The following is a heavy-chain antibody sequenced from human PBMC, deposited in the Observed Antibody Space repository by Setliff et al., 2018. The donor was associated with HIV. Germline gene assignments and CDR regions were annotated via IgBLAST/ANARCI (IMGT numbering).Heavy chain of an antibody. J-gene: IGHJ6*03. CDR3: ARWVPYCTSTDCHRWLNYYMDV. D-gene: IGHD2-2*01. V-gene: IGHV1-8*02. CDR2: MSSNSGNT. Sequence: GAAVKVSCKASGYTFTTYGIIWVRQATGQGLAWMGCMSSNSGNTGYAQKFRGRVSMTRNTSIGTAYMELSSLRSEDTAVYYCARWVPYCTSTDCHRWLNYYMDVWGKGTTVTVSS. CDR1: GYTFTTYG.